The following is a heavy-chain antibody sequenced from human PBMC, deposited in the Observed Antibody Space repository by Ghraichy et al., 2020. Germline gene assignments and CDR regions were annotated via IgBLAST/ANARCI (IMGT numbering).Heavy chain of an antibody. CDR2: ISGSGDRT. D-gene: IGHD3-10*01. Sequence: GGSLRLSCAASGFTFSSYAMNWVRQAPGKGLEWVSVISGSGDRTYYADSVKGRFTISRDNSKNTLYLQMNSLRVEDTAVYYCAKDFFAGGFNMVRGGYWGQGTLVTVSS. CDR3: AKDFFAGGFNMVRGGY. J-gene: IGHJ4*02. V-gene: IGHV3-23*01. CDR1: GFTFSSYA.